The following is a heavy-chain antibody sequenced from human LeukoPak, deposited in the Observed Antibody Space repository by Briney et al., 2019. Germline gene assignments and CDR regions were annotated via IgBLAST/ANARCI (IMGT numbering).Heavy chain of an antibody. CDR3: AKGRWSGVGATENFDY. J-gene: IGHJ4*02. D-gene: IGHD1-26*01. CDR1: AFTFSSYG. V-gene: IGHV3-23*01. Sequence: PGGSLRLSCAASAFTFSSYGMSWVRQAPGKGLEWVSAISGSGDNTYYADSVKGRFSISRDNSKNTLYLQMNSLRAEDTAVYYCAKGRWSGVGATENFDYWGQGTLVTVSS. CDR2: ISGSGDNT.